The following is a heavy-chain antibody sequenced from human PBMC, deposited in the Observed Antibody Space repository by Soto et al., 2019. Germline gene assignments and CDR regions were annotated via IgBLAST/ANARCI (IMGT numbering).Heavy chain of an antibody. CDR1: GGTFSSYA. CDR2: IIPIFGTA. J-gene: IGHJ2*01. D-gene: IGHD2-15*01. V-gene: IGHV1-69*12. Sequence: QVQLVQSGAEVKKPGSSVKVSCKASGGTFSSYAISWVRQAPGQGLEWMGGIIPIFGTANYAQKFQGRVTITADESTSTAYMELSSLRSEDTAVDDCAGVVTVVKSFHYWYFDLWGRGTLVTVSS. CDR3: AGVVTVVKSFHYWYFDL.